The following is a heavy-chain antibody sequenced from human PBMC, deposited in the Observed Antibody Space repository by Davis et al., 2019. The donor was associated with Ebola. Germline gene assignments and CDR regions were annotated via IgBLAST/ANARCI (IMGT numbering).Heavy chain of an antibody. J-gene: IGHJ4*01. Sequence: GESLKISCTASGFTFSSFTMNWFRQAPGKGLEWVSSIIGSSSFINYADSVKGRFTISRDNAKNSLYLQMNNLRVEDTAVYYCAKDRHPLANNKIYYFDYWGPGTLVTVSS. V-gene: IGHV3-21*01. CDR2: IIGSSSFI. D-gene: IGHD2-15*01. CDR1: GFTFSSFT. CDR3: AKDRHPLANNKIYYFDY.